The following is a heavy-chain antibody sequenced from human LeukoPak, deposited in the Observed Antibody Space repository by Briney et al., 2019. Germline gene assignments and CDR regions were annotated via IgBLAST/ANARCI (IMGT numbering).Heavy chain of an antibody. CDR1: GGSISSYY. D-gene: IGHD6-6*01. V-gene: IGHV4-59*12. CDR2: IYYSGST. CDR3: ARRTRYGYSSSHDY. Sequence: SETLSLTCTVSGGSISSYYWSWIRQPPGKGLEWIGYIYYSGSTNYNPSLKSRVTISVDTSKNQFSLKLSSVTAADTAVYYCARRTRYGYSSSHDYWGQGTLVTVSS. J-gene: IGHJ4*02.